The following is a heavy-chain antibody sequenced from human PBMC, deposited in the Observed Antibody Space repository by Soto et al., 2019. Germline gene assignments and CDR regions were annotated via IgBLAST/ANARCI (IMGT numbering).Heavy chain of an antibody. CDR3: AVGPRMWLAGGGY. V-gene: IGHV4-34*01. J-gene: IGHJ4*02. D-gene: IGHD6-19*01. CDR1: GGSFSGYY. Sequence: QVLLEQWGAGLLKPSETLSLTCAVYGGSFSGYYWTWIRQPPGRGLEWLGEINHSGITDYNPSLMSRVSIAIDTSKNQSPLKLNSVTAADTAVYYCAVGPRMWLAGGGYWGQGTLVTVSS. CDR2: INHSGIT.